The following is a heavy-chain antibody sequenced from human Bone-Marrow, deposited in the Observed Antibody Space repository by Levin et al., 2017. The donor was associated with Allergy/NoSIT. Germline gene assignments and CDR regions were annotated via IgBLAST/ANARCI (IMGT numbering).Heavy chain of an antibody. J-gene: IGHJ4*02. V-gene: IGHV3-53*01. CDR2: IYSGGNT. Sequence: PAASVKVSCAASGFTVSNNYMKWVRQAPGKGLEWVSLIYSGGNTYYADSVKGPFTISRDNSKNTLYLQMNSLRAEDTAVYYCAARTPGIGHSWGQGTLVTVSS. CDR3: AARTPGIGHS. CDR1: GFTVSNNY. D-gene: IGHD6-13*01.